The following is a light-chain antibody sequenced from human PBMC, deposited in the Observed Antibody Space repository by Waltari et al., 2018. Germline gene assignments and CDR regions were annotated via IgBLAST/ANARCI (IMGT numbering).Light chain of an antibody. CDR2: SQS. V-gene: IGKV1-NL1*01. J-gene: IGKJ4*02. Sequence: DIQMTQSPSSLSATVGDRVTITYRASESISQSLAWYQQKPVKAPKILFYSQSIMESGFPCRFSCGGSGTDYTLTISGMQPEDFATYYCQQYYTSLLTF. CDR3: QQYYTSLLT. CDR1: ESISQS.